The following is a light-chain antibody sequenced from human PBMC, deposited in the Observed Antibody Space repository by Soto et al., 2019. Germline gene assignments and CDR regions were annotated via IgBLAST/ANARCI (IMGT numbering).Light chain of an antibody. J-gene: IGLJ7*01. CDR3: SSYTTSSTPV. V-gene: IGLV2-14*01. CDR1: SSDVGGFNY. CDR2: DVN. Sequence: QSAPTQSASVSGSPGQSITISCTGTSSDVGGFNYVSWYQQHPGKAPKLMIYDVNHRPSGVSNRFSGSKSGNTASLTISGLLTEDEADYYCSSYTTSSTPVFGTGTQLTVL.